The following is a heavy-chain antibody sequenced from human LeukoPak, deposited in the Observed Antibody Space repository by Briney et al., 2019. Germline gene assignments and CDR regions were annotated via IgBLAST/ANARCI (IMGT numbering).Heavy chain of an antibody. CDR2: ISYDGSNK. V-gene: IGHV3-30*03. Sequence: GGSLRLSCAASGFTFSSYSMNWVRQAPGKGLEWVAVISYDGSNKYFADSVKGRFTISRDNSKNTLYLQMNSLRAEDTAVYYCARDQMIAAAGLDYWGQGTLVTVSS. CDR1: GFTFSSYS. CDR3: ARDQMIAAAGLDY. J-gene: IGHJ4*02. D-gene: IGHD6-13*01.